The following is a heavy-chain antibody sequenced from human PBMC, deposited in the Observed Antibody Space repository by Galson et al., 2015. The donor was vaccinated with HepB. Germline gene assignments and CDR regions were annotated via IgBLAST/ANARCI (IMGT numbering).Heavy chain of an antibody. CDR1: GYTFTSYY. Sequence: SVKVSCKASGYTFTSYYMHWVRQAPGQGLEWMGIINPSGGSTSNAQKFQGRVTMTRDTSTNTVYMELSSLRYEDTAVYYCASRTGRQDSLEGGMDVWGQGTTVTVSS. V-gene: IGHV1-46*01. J-gene: IGHJ6*02. D-gene: IGHD1-1*01. CDR3: ASRTGRQDSLEGGMDV. CDR2: INPSGGST.